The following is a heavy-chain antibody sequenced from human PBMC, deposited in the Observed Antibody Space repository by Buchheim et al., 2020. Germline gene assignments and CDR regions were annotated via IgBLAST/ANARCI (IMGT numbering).Heavy chain of an antibody. V-gene: IGHV3-30-3*01. CDR3: AHSSSFDY. D-gene: IGHD6-6*01. Sequence: QVQLVESGGGVVQPGRSLRLSCAASGFTFSSYAMHWVRQAPGKGLEWVAVISYDGSNKYYADSVKGRFTISRDNSKNTLYLQMNSLRAEDTAVYYCAHSSSFDYWGQGTL. CDR1: GFTFSSYA. CDR2: ISYDGSNK. J-gene: IGHJ4*02.